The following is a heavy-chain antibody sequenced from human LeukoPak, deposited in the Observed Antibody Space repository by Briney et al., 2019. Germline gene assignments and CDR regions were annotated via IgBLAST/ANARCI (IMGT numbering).Heavy chain of an antibody. CDR1: GGSINSGY. CDR3: AGGHYPLEY. J-gene: IGHJ4*02. V-gene: IGHV4-59*01. CDR2: LYPSGST. D-gene: IGHD1-26*01. Sequence: KPSETLSLTCSVSGGSINSGYWSWIRQPPGKGLEWIGLLYPSGSTNYNPSLKSRVTISVDTSRTQFSLKLSPMTAADTAVYYCAGGHYPLEYWGQGTLVTVSS.